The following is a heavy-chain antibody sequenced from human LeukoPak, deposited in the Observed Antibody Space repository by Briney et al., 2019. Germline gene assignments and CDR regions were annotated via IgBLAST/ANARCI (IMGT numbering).Heavy chain of an antibody. CDR2: INPNSGGT. V-gene: IGHV1-2*02. Sequence: ASVKVSCKASGYTFTGYYMHWVRQAPGQGLEWMGWINPNSGGTNYAQKFQGRVTMTRDTSISTAYMELSRLRSDDTAVYYCARDPIVVVVAGYYYYGMDVWGQGTTVTVSS. D-gene: IGHD2-15*01. CDR1: GYTFTGYY. CDR3: ARDPIVVVVAGYYYYGMDV. J-gene: IGHJ6*02.